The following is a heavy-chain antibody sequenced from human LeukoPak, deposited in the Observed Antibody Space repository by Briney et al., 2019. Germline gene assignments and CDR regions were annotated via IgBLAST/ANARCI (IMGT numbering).Heavy chain of an antibody. V-gene: IGHV3-74*01. CDR1: GFTFSGCW. Sequence: GGSLRLSCAASGFTFSGCWMHWLRQAPGKGLVWVSRIKGDGSSTTYVDSVKGRFIISRDNTKNTLYLQMNSLRAEDTAVYYCAKSDWFDPWGQGTLVTVSS. CDR3: AKSDWFDP. J-gene: IGHJ5*02. CDR2: IKGDGSST.